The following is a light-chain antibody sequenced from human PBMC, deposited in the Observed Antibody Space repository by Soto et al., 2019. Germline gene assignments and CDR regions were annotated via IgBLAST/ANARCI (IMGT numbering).Light chain of an antibody. CDR2: EVS. CDR1: SSDVGSYNR. J-gene: IGLJ2*01. Sequence: QSVLTQPPSVSGSPGQSVTISCTGTSSDVGSYNRVSWYQQPPGTAPKLMIYEVSNRPSGVPDRFSGSKSGNTASLTISGLQAEDEADYYCSSYTSSSIWLFGGGTKVTV. CDR3: SSYTSSSIWL. V-gene: IGLV2-18*02.